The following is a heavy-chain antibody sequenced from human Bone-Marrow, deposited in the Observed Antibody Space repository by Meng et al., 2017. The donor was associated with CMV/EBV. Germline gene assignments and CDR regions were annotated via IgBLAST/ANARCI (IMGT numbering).Heavy chain of an antibody. CDR2: IKRDGNER. J-gene: IGHJ3*02. CDR1: GGSISSYY. V-gene: IGHV3-7*03. D-gene: IGHD2-2*01. Sequence: ETLSLTCTVSGGSISSYYWSWIRQPPGKGLEWVANIKRDGNERYYVDSVKGRFTISRDNDKNSLYLQMNSLRAEDTAVYYCARGGEYQLPDAFDIWGQGTMVTVSS. CDR3: ARGGEYQLPDAFDI.